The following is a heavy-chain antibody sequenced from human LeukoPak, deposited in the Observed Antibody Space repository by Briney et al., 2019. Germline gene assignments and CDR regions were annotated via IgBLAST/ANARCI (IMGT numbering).Heavy chain of an antibody. CDR3: AKDHFEQWLVNCYFDY. CDR2: ISYDGSNK. D-gene: IGHD6-19*01. CDR1: GFTFSSYG. V-gene: IGHV3-30*18. Sequence: GRSLRLSCAASGFTFSSYGMHWVRQAPGKGLEWVAVISYDGSNKYYADSVKGRFTISRDNSKNTLYLQMNSLRAEDTAVYYCAKDHFEQWLVNCYFDYWGQGTLVTVSS. J-gene: IGHJ4*02.